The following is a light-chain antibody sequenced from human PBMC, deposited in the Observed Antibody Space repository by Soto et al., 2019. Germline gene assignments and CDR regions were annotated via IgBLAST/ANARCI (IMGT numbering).Light chain of an antibody. Sequence: EIVLTQSPATLSLSPGERATLSCRASQSVSKSLAWYQQKPGQAPRLLIYTTSNRATGIPARFSGSGSGTDFTLTISRLEPEDFAVYYCQQYGSSPRTFGQGTNVDNK. J-gene: IGKJ1*01. CDR1: QSVSKS. CDR3: QQYGSSPRT. CDR2: TTS. V-gene: IGKV3-20*01.